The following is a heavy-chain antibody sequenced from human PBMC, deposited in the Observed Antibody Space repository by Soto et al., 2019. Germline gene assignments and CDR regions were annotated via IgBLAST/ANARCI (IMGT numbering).Heavy chain of an antibody. D-gene: IGHD3-10*01. V-gene: IGHV3-74*01. CDR3: ARITMVRGVTDYYYYMDV. Sequence: GGSMRLSCAASGFTFSSYWMHWVRQAPGKGLVWVSRINSDGSSTSYADSVKGRFTISRDNAKNTLYLQMNSLRAEDTAVYYCARITMVRGVTDYYYYMDVWGKGTTVTVSS. CDR1: GFTFSSYW. CDR2: INSDGSST. J-gene: IGHJ6*03.